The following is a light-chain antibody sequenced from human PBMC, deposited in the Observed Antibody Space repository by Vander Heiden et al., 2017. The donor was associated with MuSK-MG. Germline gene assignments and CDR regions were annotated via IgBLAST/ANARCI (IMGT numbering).Light chain of an antibody. V-gene: IGKV3-15*01. CDR3: QQYNNWPGT. CDR2: GAS. Sequence: EIVMTPSPATLSVSPGESATLSCRASQSVSSNLAWYQQKPGQAPRLLMHGASTRAIDIPARFSGSGSGTEFTLIISSLQSEDFAVYYCQQYNNWPGTFGQGTKVEI. J-gene: IGKJ1*01. CDR1: QSVSSN.